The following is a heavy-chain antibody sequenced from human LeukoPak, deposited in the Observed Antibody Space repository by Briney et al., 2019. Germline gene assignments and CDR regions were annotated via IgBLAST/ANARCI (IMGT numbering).Heavy chain of an antibody. CDR1: GGSFSGYY. V-gene: IGHV4-34*01. J-gene: IGHJ4*02. D-gene: IGHD6-25*01. Sequence: PSETLSLTCAVYGGSFSGYYWSWIRQPPGKGLEWIGEINHSGSTNYNPSLKSRVTISVDTSKNQFSLKLSSVTAADTAVYYCARVLTTGIAAAGWGQGTLVTVSS. CDR2: INHSGST. CDR3: ARVLTTGIAAAG.